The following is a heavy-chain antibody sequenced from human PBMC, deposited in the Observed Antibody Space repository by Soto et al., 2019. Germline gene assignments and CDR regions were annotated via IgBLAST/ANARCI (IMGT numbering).Heavy chain of an antibody. CDR1: GGTFVSHG. J-gene: IGHJ4*02. V-gene: IGHV1-69*13. D-gene: IGHD5-18*01. CDR2: FIAMLGTP. CDR3: ARGAMANFDY. Sequence: SVKVSCKASGGTFVSHGIAWVRQAPGQGLEWMGGFIAMLGTPTYAKKVQGRATITADESLTSSYLELRSLRSEDTAVYFCARGAMANFDYWGQGTVVTVSS.